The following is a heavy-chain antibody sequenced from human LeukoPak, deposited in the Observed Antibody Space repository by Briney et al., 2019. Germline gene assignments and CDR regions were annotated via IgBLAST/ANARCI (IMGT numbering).Heavy chain of an antibody. CDR3: AKDLYPAYSGWYSMEGVENDY. J-gene: IGHJ4*02. CDR1: GFTFSSYG. CDR2: ISGSGGST. D-gene: IGHD6-19*01. V-gene: IGHV3-23*01. Sequence: GGSLRLSCAASGFTFSSYGMSWVRQTPGKGLEWVAAISGSGGSTYYADSVKGRFTISRDNSKNTLYLQMNSLRAEDTAVYYCAKDLYPAYSGWYSMEGVENDYWGQGTLVTVSS.